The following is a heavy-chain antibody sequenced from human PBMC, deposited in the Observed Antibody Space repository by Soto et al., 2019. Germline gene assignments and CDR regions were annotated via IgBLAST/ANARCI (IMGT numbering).Heavy chain of an antibody. J-gene: IGHJ4*02. V-gene: IGHV4-59*04. CDR3: ARLRNYYDSSGYSYGVDFDY. CDR2: IYYSGST. Sequence: PSDTPSLTSTAPGHPITSSDSSWTRQPPQKQQEQIGDIYYSGSTYYHPSLKSRVTISVDTSKNQFSLKLSSVTAADTAVYYCARLRNYYDSSGYSYGVDFDYWGQGTLVTVSS. D-gene: IGHD3-22*01. CDR1: GHPITSSD.